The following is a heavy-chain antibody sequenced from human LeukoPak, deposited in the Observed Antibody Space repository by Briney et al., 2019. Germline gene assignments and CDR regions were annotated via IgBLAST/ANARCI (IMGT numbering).Heavy chain of an antibody. CDR3: ARPMYSSSREEAFDI. Sequence: PSETLSLTCTVSGGSISSRSYYWGWIRQPPGKGLEWIGSVYYSGSTHYNPSLKSRVTISVDTSKKQFSLKLSSVTAADTAVYFCARPMYSSSREEAFDIWGQGTMVTVSS. CDR2: VYYSGST. D-gene: IGHD6-6*01. CDR1: GGSISSRSYY. V-gene: IGHV4-39*01. J-gene: IGHJ3*02.